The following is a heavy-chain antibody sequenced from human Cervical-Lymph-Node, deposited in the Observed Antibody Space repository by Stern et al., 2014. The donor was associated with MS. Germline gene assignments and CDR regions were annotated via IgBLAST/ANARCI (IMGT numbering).Heavy chain of an antibody. D-gene: IGHD4-23*01. Sequence: QLQLVQSGAEVEKPGASVKVSCKVSGYSLTELSMHWVRQAPGRGLEWMGRFDPADGETIYAQKFQGRVTMTEDKFTDTAYMFLASLRSEDTAVYYCATVFVYGSNHGALDIWGQGTMVTVSS. V-gene: IGHV1-24*01. J-gene: IGHJ3*02. CDR3: ATVFVYGSNHGALDI. CDR2: FDPADGET. CDR1: GYSLTELS.